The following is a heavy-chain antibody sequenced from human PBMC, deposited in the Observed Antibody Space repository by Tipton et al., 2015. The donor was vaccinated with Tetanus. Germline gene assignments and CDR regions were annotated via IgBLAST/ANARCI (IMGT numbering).Heavy chain of an antibody. CDR2: INHSGNT. Sequence: LRLSCAASGFTFSSYAMSWVRQAPGKGLEWIEEINHSGNTNHNPSLKSRVTLSVDTSKNQFSLKLNSVTAADTAMYYCVTVNFPNYYHYGMDVWGQGTTVTVSS. CDR3: VTVNFPNYYHYGMDV. D-gene: IGHD1-1*01. J-gene: IGHJ6*02. CDR1: GFTFSSYA. V-gene: IGHV4-34*08.